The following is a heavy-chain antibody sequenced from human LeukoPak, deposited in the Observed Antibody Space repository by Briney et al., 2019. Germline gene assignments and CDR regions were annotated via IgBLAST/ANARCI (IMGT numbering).Heavy chain of an antibody. J-gene: IGHJ6*02. V-gene: IGHV3-23*01. Sequence: PGRSLRLSCAASGFTFSSYAMSWVRQAPGKGLEWVSAISGSGGSTYYADSVKGRFTISRDNSKNTLYLQMNSLRAEDTAVYYCAKEQTNYYYYYGMDVWGQGTTVTVSS. CDR2: ISGSGGST. CDR1: GFTFSSYA. CDR3: AKEQTNYYYYYGMDV.